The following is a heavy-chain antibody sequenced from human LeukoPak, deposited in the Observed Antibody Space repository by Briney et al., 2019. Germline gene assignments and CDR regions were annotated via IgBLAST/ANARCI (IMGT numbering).Heavy chain of an antibody. CDR1: GGSISSYY. J-gene: IGHJ4*02. CDR3: ARRMGQLLPFDY. V-gene: IGHV4-59*01. CDR2: IYYSGST. D-gene: IGHD1-26*01. Sequence: SETLSLTCTVSGGSISSYYWSWIRQPPGKGLEWIGYIYYSGSTNYNPSLKSRVTISVDTSKNQFSLKLSSVTAADTAVYYCARRMGQLLPFDYWGQGTLVTVSS.